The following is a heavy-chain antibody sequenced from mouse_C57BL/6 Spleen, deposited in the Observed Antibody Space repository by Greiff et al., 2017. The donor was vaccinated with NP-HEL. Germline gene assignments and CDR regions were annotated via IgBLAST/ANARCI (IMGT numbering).Heavy chain of an antibody. J-gene: IGHJ3*01. CDR2: IDPSDSYT. D-gene: IGHD2-4*01. CDR1: GYTFTSYW. CDR3: ARDYDYGNAD. Sequence: QVQLQQPGAELVMPGASVKLSCKASGYTFTSYWMHWVKQRPGQGLEWIGEIDPSDSYTNYNQKFKGKSTLTVDKSSSTAYMQLSSLTSEDSAVYYCARDYDYGNADWGQGTLVTVSA. V-gene: IGHV1-69*01.